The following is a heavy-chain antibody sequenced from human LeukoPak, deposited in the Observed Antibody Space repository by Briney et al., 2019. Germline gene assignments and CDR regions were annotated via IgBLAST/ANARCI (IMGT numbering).Heavy chain of an antibody. Sequence: SETLSLSCTVSGGSISTYYWSWIRQPPGKGLEWIGYIYYSGSTNYNPSLKSRVTISVDTSKNQFSLKVTSVTAADTAVYYCARGREVLLYFDYWGQGTLVTVSS. D-gene: IGHD1-26*01. CDR1: GGSISTYY. V-gene: IGHV4-59*01. CDR3: ARGREVLLYFDY. CDR2: IYYSGST. J-gene: IGHJ4*02.